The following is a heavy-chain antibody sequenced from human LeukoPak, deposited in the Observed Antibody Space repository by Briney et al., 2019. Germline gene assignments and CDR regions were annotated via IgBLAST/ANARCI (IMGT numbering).Heavy chain of an antibody. CDR2: INHSGST. CDR1: GGSFSVYY. CDR3: ARRPSHCSGGSCQKRGRHYYYGMDV. V-gene: IGHV4-34*01. J-gene: IGHJ6*04. Sequence: SETLSLTCAVYGGSFSVYYWSWIRQPPGKGLERIGEINHSGSTNYNPSLKSRVTISVDTSKNQFSLKLSSVTAADTAVYYCARRPSHCSGGSCQKRGRHYYYGMDVWGKGTTVTVSS. D-gene: IGHD2-15*01.